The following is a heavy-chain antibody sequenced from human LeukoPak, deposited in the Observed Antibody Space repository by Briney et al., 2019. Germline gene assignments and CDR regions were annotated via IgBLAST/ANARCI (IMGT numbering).Heavy chain of an antibody. CDR3: ARHGGSYSFDY. V-gene: IGHV4-59*08. Sequence: SETLSLTCTVSGGSICIYYWSWIRQPPGKGLEWIGYLYNSGSTNYNPSLKSRVTISVDTSKNQFSLKLTSVTAADTDVYYCARHGGSYSFDYWGQGTLVTVSS. CDR2: LYNSGST. CDR1: GGSICIYY. J-gene: IGHJ4*02. D-gene: IGHD1-26*01.